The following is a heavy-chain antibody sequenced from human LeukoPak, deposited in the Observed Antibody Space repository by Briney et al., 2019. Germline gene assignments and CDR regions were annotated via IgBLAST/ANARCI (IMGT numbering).Heavy chain of an antibody. Sequence: PGGSLRLSCAASGFTLMTYSMNWVRQAPGKGPEWVAHISSGGTTIHYADSVKGRFTISRDNANNMLYLQLNSLRVEDTAVYYCARDHNYANWFDPRGQGTLVTVSS. CDR2: ISSGGTTI. J-gene: IGHJ5*02. CDR1: GFTLMTYS. D-gene: IGHD1-1*01. V-gene: IGHV3-48*01. CDR3: ARDHNYANWFDP.